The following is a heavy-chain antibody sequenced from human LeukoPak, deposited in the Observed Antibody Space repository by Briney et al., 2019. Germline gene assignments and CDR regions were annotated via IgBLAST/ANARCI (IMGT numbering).Heavy chain of an antibody. CDR1: GFTFSSSA. CDR3: AKTLFSSYGDYLLGD. Sequence: GGSLRLSCAASGFTFSSSAMSWVRQAPGKGLEWVSGISGSGGTTHYADSVKGRFTISRDSFENSLDLQMNSLRAEDTAVYYCAKTLFSSYGDYLLGDWGQGTLVTVSS. D-gene: IGHD4-17*01. J-gene: IGHJ4*02. CDR2: ISGSGGTT. V-gene: IGHV3-23*01.